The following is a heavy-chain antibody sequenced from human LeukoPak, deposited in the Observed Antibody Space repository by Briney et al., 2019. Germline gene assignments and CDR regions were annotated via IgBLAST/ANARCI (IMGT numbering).Heavy chain of an antibody. Sequence: ASETLSLTCTVSGGSISSSSYYWGWIRQPPGKGLEWIGSIYYSGSTYYNPSLKSRVTLSVDTSKNQFSLKLSSVTAADTAVYYCARRYLRAFDIWGQGTMVTVSS. CDR2: IYYSGST. J-gene: IGHJ3*02. V-gene: IGHV4-39*01. CDR1: GGSISSSSYY. D-gene: IGHD1-26*01. CDR3: ARRYLRAFDI.